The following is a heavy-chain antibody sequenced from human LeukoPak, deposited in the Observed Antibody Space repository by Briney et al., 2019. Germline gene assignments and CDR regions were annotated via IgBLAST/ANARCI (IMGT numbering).Heavy chain of an antibody. CDR2: ISSSSSYI. J-gene: IGHJ4*02. D-gene: IGHD3-10*01. CDR1: GFTFSSLS. Sequence: GASLGLSCAASGFTFSSLSMNRVPQAPGKGLEWVSSISSSSSYIYYADSVKGRFTISRDNAKNSLYLQMNSLRAEDTAVYYCARVSGSGSYQLDYWGQGTLVTVSS. CDR3: ARVSGSGSYQLDY. V-gene: IGHV3-21*01.